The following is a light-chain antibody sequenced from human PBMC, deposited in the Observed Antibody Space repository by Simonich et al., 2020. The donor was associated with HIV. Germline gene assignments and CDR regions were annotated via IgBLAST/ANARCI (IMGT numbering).Light chain of an antibody. CDR3: CSYAGSYTLV. J-gene: IGLJ3*02. V-gene: IGLV2-11*01. Sequence: QSALTQPRSVSGSPGQSVTISCTGTSSDVGAYNYVSWYQQHPGKAPKLMINDVTKRPSGVPDRFSGSKSGNTASLTISGLPAEDEADYYCCSYAGSYTLVFGGGTKLTVL. CDR1: SSDVGAYNY. CDR2: DVT.